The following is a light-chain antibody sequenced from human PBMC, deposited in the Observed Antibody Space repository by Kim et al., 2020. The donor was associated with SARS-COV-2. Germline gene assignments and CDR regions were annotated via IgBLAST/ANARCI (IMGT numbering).Light chain of an antibody. CDR3: QQVRNCFLT. V-gene: IGKV3-11*01. CDR2: DSS. J-gene: IGKJ4*01. CDR1: QSVGNS. Sequence: ETVLTQSPAILSLSPGERATLSCRASQSVGNSLAWYQHKPGQSPRLLIYDSSYRATGIPARFSGSGFGTDFTLTISSLEPEDFAVYYCQQVRNCFLTFGGGTKVDIK.